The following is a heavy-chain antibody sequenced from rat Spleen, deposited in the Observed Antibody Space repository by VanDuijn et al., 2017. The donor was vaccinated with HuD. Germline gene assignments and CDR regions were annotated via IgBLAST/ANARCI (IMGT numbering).Heavy chain of an antibody. V-gene: IGHV5-25*01. Sequence: EVQLVESGGGLVQPGRSMKLSCAASGFTFSDYGMAWVRQAPTKGLEWVASISPSGGSTYYRDSVKGRFTVSRDNAKSTLYLQMDSLRSEDTATYYCARRRLGWFAYWGQGTLVTVSS. CDR1: GFTFSDYG. CDR3: ARRRLGWFAY. D-gene: IGHD1-11*01. CDR2: ISPSGGST. J-gene: IGHJ3*01.